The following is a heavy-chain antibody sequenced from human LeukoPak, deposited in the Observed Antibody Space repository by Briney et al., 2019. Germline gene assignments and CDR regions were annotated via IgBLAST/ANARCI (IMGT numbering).Heavy chain of an antibody. J-gene: IGHJ5*02. CDR2: ISADGGAT. D-gene: IGHD2-15*01. Sequence: SGGSLRLSCAASRFDFTTSAMNWVRQAPGDRLEWVSGISADGGATYYVDSVKGRFTISRDSSKRTLYLQMNGLRAEDTAFYYCARGPHNRGGRFSWFDPWGQGTLVTVSS. V-gene: IGHV3-23*01. CDR3: ARGPHNRGGRFSWFDP. CDR1: RFDFTTSA.